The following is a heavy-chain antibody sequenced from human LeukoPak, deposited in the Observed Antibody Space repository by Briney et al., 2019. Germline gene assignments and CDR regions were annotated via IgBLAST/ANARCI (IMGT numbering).Heavy chain of an antibody. Sequence: SETLSLTCTVSGGSISSYYWSWIRQPPGKGLEWIGYIYYSGSTNYNPSLKSRVTISVDTSKNQFSLKLSSGTAADTAVYYCARHGIGYDILTGYYDSWFDPWGQGTLVTVSS. CDR3: ARHGIGYDILTGYYDSWFDP. D-gene: IGHD3-9*01. CDR1: GGSISSYY. V-gene: IGHV4-59*08. J-gene: IGHJ5*02. CDR2: IYYSGST.